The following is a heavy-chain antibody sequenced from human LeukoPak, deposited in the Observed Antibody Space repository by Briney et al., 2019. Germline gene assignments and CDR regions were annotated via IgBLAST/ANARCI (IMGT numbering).Heavy chain of an antibody. Sequence: SETLSLTCTVSGYSISSGYYWGWIRQPPGKGLEWIGSIYHSGSTQYNPSLKSRVTISVDTSKNQFSLKLSSVTAADTAVYYCARCSGSSCYHWIDPWGQGTLVTVSS. D-gene: IGHD2-15*01. CDR3: ARCSGSSCYHWIDP. CDR2: IYHSGST. V-gene: IGHV4-38-2*02. J-gene: IGHJ5*02. CDR1: GYSISSGYY.